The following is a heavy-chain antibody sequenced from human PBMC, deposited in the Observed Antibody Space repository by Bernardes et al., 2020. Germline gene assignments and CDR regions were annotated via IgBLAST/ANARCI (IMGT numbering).Heavy chain of an antibody. V-gene: IGHV3-21*01. D-gene: IGHD1-1*01. Sequence: GGSLRLSCAASGFTFSSYSMHWVRQAPGKGLEWVSSISSSSSYIYYADSVKGRFTISRDNAKNSLSLQMNSLRAEDTAVYYCARDRGNEDFDYWGQGTLVTVSS. CDR3: ARDRGNEDFDY. J-gene: IGHJ4*02. CDR2: ISSSSSYI. CDR1: GFTFSSYS.